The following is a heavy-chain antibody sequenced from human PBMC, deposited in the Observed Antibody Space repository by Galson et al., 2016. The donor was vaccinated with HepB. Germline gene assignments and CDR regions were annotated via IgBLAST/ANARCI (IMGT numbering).Heavy chain of an antibody. Sequence: SETLSLTCAVYGGSLSGYYWSWIRQPPAKGLEWIGEIFHSGTSNYNPSLESRVTISADISRNQISLKGYSVTAADTAVYYCARIREGWQAYDGFDIWGRGTMVTVS. CDR2: IFHSGTS. CDR3: ARIREGWQAYDGFDI. CDR1: GGSLSGYY. D-gene: IGHD5-24*01. V-gene: IGHV4-34*12. J-gene: IGHJ3*02.